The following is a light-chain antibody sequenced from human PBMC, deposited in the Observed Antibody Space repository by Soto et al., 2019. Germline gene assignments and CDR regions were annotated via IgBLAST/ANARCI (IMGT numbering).Light chain of an antibody. CDR1: SSDVGGYNY. V-gene: IGLV2-8*01. CDR2: EVN. Sequence: QSALTQPPSASGSPGQSVTIPCTGSSSDVGGYNYVSWYQQHPGKAPKLMIYEVNKRPSGVPNRFSGSKSGNTASLTVSGLQAEDEAEYYCSSYEGSNNLVLFGGGTKLTVL. CDR3: SSYEGSNNLVL. J-gene: IGLJ2*01.